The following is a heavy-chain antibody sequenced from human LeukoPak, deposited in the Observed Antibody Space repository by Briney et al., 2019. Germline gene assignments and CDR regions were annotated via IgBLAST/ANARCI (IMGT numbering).Heavy chain of an antibody. D-gene: IGHD1-26*01. CDR1: GFTFDDYA. V-gene: IGHV3-9*01. CDR3: AKEVSGSYAPLDY. Sequence: GGSLRLSCAASGFTFDDYAMHWVRQAPGKGLEWVSGISWNSGSIGYADSVKGRFTISRDNAKNSLYLQMNSLRAEDTALYYCAKEVSGSYAPLDYWGQGTLVTVSS. CDR2: ISWNSGSI. J-gene: IGHJ4*02.